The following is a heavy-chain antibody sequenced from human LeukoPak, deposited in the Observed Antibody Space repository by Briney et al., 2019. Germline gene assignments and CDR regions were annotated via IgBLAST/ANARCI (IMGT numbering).Heavy chain of an antibody. CDR3: AKGPKQLLVGSRGYYFDS. CDR1: GFTFSSYA. V-gene: IGHV3-23*01. Sequence: GGSLRLSCAASGFTFSSYAMSWVRQAPGKGLEWVSAISGSGGSTYYADSVKGRFTISRDNSKNTLYMQMNSLRDEDTAVYYCAKGPKQLLVGSRGYYFDSWGQGTLVTVSS. D-gene: IGHD6-13*01. J-gene: IGHJ4*02. CDR2: ISGSGGST.